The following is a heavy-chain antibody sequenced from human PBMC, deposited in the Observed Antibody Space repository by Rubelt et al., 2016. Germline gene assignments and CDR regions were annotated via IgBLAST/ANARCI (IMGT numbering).Heavy chain of an antibody. CDR3: TRSHYFFDY. CDR1: GDTFSKYW. J-gene: IGHJ4*02. Sequence: GSGGALVQPGGSLRLSCVASGDTFSKYWMAWVRQAPGKGPEWVANINEDGSEKYYVDSVKGRFTISRENAQNSLYLQMFSLRAEATAVYYCTRSHYFFDYWGQGTMVTVSS. CDR2: INEDGSEK. V-gene: IGHV3-7*04.